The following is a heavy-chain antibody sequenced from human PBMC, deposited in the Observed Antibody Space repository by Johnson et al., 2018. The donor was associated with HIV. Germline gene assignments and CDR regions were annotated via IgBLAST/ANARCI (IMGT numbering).Heavy chain of an antibody. J-gene: IGHJ3*02. Sequence: VQLVESGGGVVQPGMFVTLSCAASGLNFSDYGMHWVRQAPGKGLEWVAVISYDGSNKYYADSVKGRFTISRDNSKNTLYLQMNSLRAEDTAVYYCAREGRRDAFDIWGQGTMVTVSS. V-gene: IGHV3-30-3*01. CDR2: ISYDGSNK. CDR1: GLNFSDYG. CDR3: AREGRRDAFDI.